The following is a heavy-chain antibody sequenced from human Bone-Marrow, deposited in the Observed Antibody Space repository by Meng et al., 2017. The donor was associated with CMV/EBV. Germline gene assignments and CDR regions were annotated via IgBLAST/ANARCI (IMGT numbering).Heavy chain of an antibody. CDR1: GFTFAGYT. Sequence: GESLKISCAASGFTFAGYTMHWVRQRPGAGLEWVSLVSWDGGTAFYSESVKGRFTISRDNREKSLYLQMSSLTTEDTALYYCVKDMYGGVVYDYLSDYTMDVWGQGTTVTVSS. CDR2: VSWDGGTA. D-gene: IGHD5/OR15-5a*01. J-gene: IGHJ6*02. V-gene: IGHV3-43*01. CDR3: VKDMYGGVVYDYLSDYTMDV.